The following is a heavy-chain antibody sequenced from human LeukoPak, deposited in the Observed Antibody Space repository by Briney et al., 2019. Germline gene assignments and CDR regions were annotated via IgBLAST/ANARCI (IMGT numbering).Heavy chain of an antibody. CDR1: GFTFSSYS. CDR2: ISSSSSYI. J-gene: IGHJ4*02. Sequence: GGSLRLSCAASGFTFSSYSMNWVRQAPGKGLEWVSSISSSSSYIYYADSVRGRFTISRDNAKDSLYLQMNSLEAEDTAVYYCAREVTSYTHLDSWGQGALVTVSS. V-gene: IGHV3-21*01. CDR3: AREVTSYTHLDS. D-gene: IGHD3-16*01.